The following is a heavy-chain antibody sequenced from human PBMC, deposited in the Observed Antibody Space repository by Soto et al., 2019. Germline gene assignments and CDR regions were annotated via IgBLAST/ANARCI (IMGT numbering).Heavy chain of an antibody. J-gene: IGHJ5*02. V-gene: IGHV3-23*01. D-gene: IGHD3-10*01. CDR1: GFTFSIYA. Sequence: GGSLRLSCVASGFTFSIYAMSWVRQAPGKGLEWVSALNAGGDNTYYADSVKGRFTISRDNAKKSVYLQMISLRVDDTAVYYCSRDAWGGPSGQGTMVTVSS. CDR3: SRDAWGGP. CDR2: LNAGGDNT.